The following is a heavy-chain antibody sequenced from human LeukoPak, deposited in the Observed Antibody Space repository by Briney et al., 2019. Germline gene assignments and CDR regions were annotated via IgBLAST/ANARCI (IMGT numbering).Heavy chain of an antibody. V-gene: IGHV3-30*18. CDR2: ISYDGSNK. J-gene: IGHJ4*02. Sequence: PGGSLRLSCAASGFTFSSYGMHWVRQAPGKGLEGVAVISYDGSNKYYADSVKGRFTISRDNSKNTLYLQMNSLRAEDTAVYYCAKVRWLRSFDLPYYWGQGTLVTVSS. CDR3: AKVRWLRSFDLPYY. CDR1: GFTFSSYG. D-gene: IGHD5-12*01.